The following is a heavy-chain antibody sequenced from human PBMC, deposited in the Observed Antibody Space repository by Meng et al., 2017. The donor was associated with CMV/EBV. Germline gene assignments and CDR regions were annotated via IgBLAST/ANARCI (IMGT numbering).Heavy chain of an antibody. Sequence: SEITFSNYAMTWVRQAPGKGLEWVSGISGSGDYTYYADSVQGRFTISRDNSKNTLYLQMNSLRAEDTAVYHCAKLSGVAVSAMQAFDYWGQGSLVTVSS. CDR3: AKLSGVAVSAMQAFDY. J-gene: IGHJ4*02. CDR1: EITFSNYA. CDR2: ISGSGDYT. V-gene: IGHV3-23*01. D-gene: IGHD6-19*01.